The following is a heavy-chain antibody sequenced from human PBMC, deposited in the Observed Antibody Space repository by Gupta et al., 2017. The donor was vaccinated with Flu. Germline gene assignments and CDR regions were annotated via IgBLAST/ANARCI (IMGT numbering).Heavy chain of an antibody. Sequence: QVRLQESGPGLVKPSETLSLTCAVSGYSISSGYYWAWIRQPPGKGLEWIGSFFHPGNTFYNPSLGSRVSLSLDAGKNQLSLTLHSVTAADSAFYYCACSETGALWFGELSHHFQLWGPGAQVTVSS. CDR1: GYSISSGYY. CDR3: ACSETGALWFGELSHHFQL. D-gene: IGHD3-10*01. V-gene: IGHV4-38-2*01. J-gene: IGHJ4*02. CDR2: FFHPGNT.